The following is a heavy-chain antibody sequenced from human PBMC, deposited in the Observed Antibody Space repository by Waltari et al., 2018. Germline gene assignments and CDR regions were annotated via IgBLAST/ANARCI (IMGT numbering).Heavy chain of an antibody. Sequence: QVHLVESGGGVVQPGGSLRPACAGSGFPFGDYGMPWVRQAPGKGLEWVAFIRYDASDIYYRDSVKGRFTISRDNSKNTLFLQMSSLRPEDTAVYYCAKVGVGLTTWYPFDVWGQGTMVTVSS. J-gene: IGHJ3*01. D-gene: IGHD1-1*01. V-gene: IGHV3-30*02. CDR2: IRYDASDI. CDR3: AKVGVGLTTWYPFDV. CDR1: GFPFGDYG.